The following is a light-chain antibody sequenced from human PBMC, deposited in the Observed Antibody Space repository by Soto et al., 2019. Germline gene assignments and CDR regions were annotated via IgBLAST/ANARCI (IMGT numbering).Light chain of an antibody. CDR1: QSVAGNY. Sequence: IVLTQSPGTLSLSPGDRATLSCGASQSVAGNYLAWYQQKPGQAPRLLNYGATTRASGIPDRFSGSGSGTGFTLTISRLEPEDCAVYYCQQDSNSFTFGPGTTVDI. J-gene: IGKJ3*01. CDR3: QQDSNSFT. V-gene: IGKV3-20*01. CDR2: GAT.